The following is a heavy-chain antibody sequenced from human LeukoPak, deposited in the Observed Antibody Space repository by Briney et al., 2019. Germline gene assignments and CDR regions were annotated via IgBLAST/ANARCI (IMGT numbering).Heavy chain of an antibody. J-gene: IGHJ5*02. CDR3: ARAALPYYSNGGRNWFDP. Sequence: GASVKVSCKASGYTFTSYGISWVRQAPGQGLEWMGWISAYNGNTNYAQKLQGRVTMTTDTSTSTAYMELRSLRSDDTAVYYCARAALPYYSNGGRNWFDPWGQGTLVTVSS. CDR1: GYTFTSYG. V-gene: IGHV1-18*01. D-gene: IGHD4-11*01. CDR2: ISAYNGNT.